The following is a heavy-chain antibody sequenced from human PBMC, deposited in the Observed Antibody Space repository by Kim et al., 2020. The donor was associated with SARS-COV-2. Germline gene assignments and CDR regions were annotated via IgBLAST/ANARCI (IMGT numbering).Heavy chain of an antibody. CDR1: GGSFSGYY. CDR2: ITLCGCT. V-gene: IGHV4-34*01. D-gene: IGHD6-19*01. Sequence: SETLSLTCAVYGGSFSGYYWSWIRQPPGKGLEGLGYITLCGCTNYNPSLKSRVIISVDTSKNQFFLMLSSVTAADTDVYYCARGWQWRGMCYLDYWGQGTLVTVSS. J-gene: IGHJ4*02. CDR3: ARGWQWRGMCYLDY.